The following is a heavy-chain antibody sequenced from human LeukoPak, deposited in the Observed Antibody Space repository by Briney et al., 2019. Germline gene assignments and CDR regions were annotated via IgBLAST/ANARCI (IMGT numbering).Heavy chain of an antibody. Sequence: GGSLRLSCAASGFTVSSNYMSWVRQAPGKGLEWVSLIYSGGSTSYADSVKGRFTISRDNSKNTLNLQMNSLRAEDTAVYYCARDSDSSGYYFYWGQGTLVTVSS. J-gene: IGHJ4*02. V-gene: IGHV3-66*01. CDR3: ARDSDSSGYYFY. D-gene: IGHD3-22*01. CDR1: GFTVSSNY. CDR2: IYSGGST.